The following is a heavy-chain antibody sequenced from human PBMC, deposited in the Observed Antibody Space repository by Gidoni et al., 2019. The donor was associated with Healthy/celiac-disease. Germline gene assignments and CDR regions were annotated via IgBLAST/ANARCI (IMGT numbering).Heavy chain of an antibody. J-gene: IGHJ4*02. CDR2: IIPILGIA. CDR1: GGTFSSYT. D-gene: IGHD6-13*01. Sequence: QVQLVQSGAEVKKPGSSVKVSCKASGGTFSSYTISWVRQAPGQGLEWMGRIIPILGIANYAQKFQGRVTITADKSTSTAYMGLSSLRSEDTAVYYCARASEIGGSWYRGGLFDYWGQGTLVTVSS. V-gene: IGHV1-69*02. CDR3: ARASEIGGSWYRGGLFDY.